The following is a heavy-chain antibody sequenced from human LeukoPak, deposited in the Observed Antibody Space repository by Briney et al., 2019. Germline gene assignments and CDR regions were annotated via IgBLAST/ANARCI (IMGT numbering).Heavy chain of an antibody. D-gene: IGHD3-22*01. CDR3: ARQGTYYYDSSGYSFDY. CDR2: IYYSGST. Sequence: SETLSLTCTVSGGSISSYYWSWIRQPPGKGLEWIGYIYYSGSTNYNPSLKSRVTISVDTSKNQFSLKLSSVTAADTAVYYCARQGTYYYDSSGYSFDYWGQGTLVTVSS. CDR1: GGSISSYY. V-gene: IGHV4-59*08. J-gene: IGHJ4*02.